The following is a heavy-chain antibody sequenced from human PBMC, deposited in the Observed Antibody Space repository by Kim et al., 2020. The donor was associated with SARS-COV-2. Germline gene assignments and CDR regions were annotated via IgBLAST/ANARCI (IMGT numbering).Heavy chain of an antibody. CDR2: IYPGDSDT. D-gene: IGHD6-19*01. Sequence: GESLKISCKGSGYIFTSYWIGWVRQMPGKGLEWMGIIYPGDSDTRYSPSFQGQVTISADKSISTAYLQWSSLKASVTAMYYCARNSSGWSLDDAFDIWGQGTMVTVSS. J-gene: IGHJ3*02. CDR1: GYIFTSYW. CDR3: ARNSSGWSLDDAFDI. V-gene: IGHV5-51*01.